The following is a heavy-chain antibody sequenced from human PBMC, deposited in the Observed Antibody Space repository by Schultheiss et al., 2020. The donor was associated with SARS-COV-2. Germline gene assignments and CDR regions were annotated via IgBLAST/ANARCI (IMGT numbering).Heavy chain of an antibody. CDR2: INPSGGST. CDR1: GYTFTSYY. D-gene: IGHD1-26*01. Sequence: ASVKVSCKASGYTFTSYYMHWVRQAPGQGLEWMGIINPSGGSTSYAQKFQGRVTMTRDTSTSTVYMELSSLRSEDTAVYYCAKIVGDDYGVPNFDYWGQGTLVTVSS. CDR3: AKIVGDDYGVPNFDY. V-gene: IGHV1-46*01. J-gene: IGHJ4*02.